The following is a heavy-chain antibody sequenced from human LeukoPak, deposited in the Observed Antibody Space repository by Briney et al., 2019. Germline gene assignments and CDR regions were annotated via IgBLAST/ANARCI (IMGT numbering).Heavy chain of an antibody. CDR2: ISYDGSNK. CDR1: GFTFSSYG. D-gene: IGHD4-11*01. Sequence: GGSLRLSCAASGFTFSSYGMNWVRQAPGKGLEWVAVISYDGSNKYYADSVKGRFTISRDNSKNTLYVEMKRLRAEDTAVYYCAKDSRLQTFDYWGQGTLVTVSS. CDR3: AKDSRLQTFDY. V-gene: IGHV3-30*18. J-gene: IGHJ4*02.